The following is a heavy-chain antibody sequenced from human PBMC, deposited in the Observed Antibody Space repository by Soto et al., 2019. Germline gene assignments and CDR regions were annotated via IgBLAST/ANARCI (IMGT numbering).Heavy chain of an antibody. J-gene: IGHJ4*02. CDR2: INAYNGNT. D-gene: IGHD3-10*01. Sequence: QVQLVQSGAEVKKPGASVKVSCKASGYTFTSYGISWVRQAPGQGLEWMGWINAYNGNTNYEQKLQGRVTMTTDTSTSTVYMELRSLRYDDTVEYYSAREWFGVDYWGQRALVSVSS. CDR3: AREWFGVDY. V-gene: IGHV1-18*01. CDR1: GYTFTSYG.